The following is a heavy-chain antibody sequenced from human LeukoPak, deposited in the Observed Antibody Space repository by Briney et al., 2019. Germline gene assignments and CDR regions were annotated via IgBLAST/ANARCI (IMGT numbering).Heavy chain of an antibody. CDR2: IYTSGST. CDR3: ARHTPSITGTTFDWYFDL. D-gene: IGHD1-7*01. J-gene: IGHJ2*01. V-gene: IGHV4-4*07. CDR1: GGSISSYY. Sequence: SETLSLTCTVSGGSISSYYWSWLRQPTGKGLEWVGRIYTSGSTNYNPSLKSRVTMSVDTSKNQFPLKLSSVTAADTAVYYCARHTPSITGTTFDWYFDLWGRGTLVTVSS.